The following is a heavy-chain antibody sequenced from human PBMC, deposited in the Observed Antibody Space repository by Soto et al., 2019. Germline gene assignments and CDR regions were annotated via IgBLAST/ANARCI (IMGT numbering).Heavy chain of an antibody. J-gene: IGHJ6*02. D-gene: IGHD3-9*01. CDR2: IYYSGST. Sequence: ETLSLTCTVSGGSISSSSYYWGWIRQPPGKGLEWIGSIYYSGSTYYNPSLKSRVTISVDTSKNQFSLKLSSVTAADTXXXXXARHTLRXFDWLPYDYGMDVWGQGTTVPVSS. V-gene: IGHV4-39*01. CDR1: GGSISSSSYY. CDR3: ARHTLRXFDWLPYDYGMDV.